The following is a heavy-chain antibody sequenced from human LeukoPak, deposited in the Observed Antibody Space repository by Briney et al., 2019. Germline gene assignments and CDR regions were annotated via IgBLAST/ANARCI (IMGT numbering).Heavy chain of an antibody. CDR1: GFTFSSYA. D-gene: IGHD5-18*01. Sequence: GGSLRLSCAASGFTFSSYAMSWVRQAPGKGLEWVPAISGSGGSTYYADSVKGRFTISRDNSKNTLYLQMNSLRAEDTAVYYCAKDGPKPLNQKQLWSNFDYWGQGTLVTVSS. V-gene: IGHV3-23*01. CDR2: ISGSGGST. CDR3: AKDGPKPLNQKQLWSNFDY. J-gene: IGHJ4*02.